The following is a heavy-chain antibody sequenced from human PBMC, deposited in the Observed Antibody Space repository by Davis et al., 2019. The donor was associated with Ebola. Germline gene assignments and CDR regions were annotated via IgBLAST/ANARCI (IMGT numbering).Heavy chain of an antibody. Sequence: PSETLSLTCTVSGGSISSYYWSWIRQPPGKGLEWIGYIYYSGSTNYNPSLKSRVTISVDTSKNQFSLKLSSVTAADTAVYYCARDLYAGGILRNWGQGTLVTVSS. V-gene: IGHV4-59*12. J-gene: IGHJ4*02. CDR3: ARDLYAGGILRN. CDR2: IYYSGST. CDR1: GGSISSYY. D-gene: IGHD3-9*01.